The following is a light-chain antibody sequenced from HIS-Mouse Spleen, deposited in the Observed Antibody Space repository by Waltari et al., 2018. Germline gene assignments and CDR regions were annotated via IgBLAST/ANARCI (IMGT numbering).Light chain of an antibody. Sequence: SYELTQPPSVSVSPGQTARLTCSGDALPKKYAYWYQQKSGQAPVLVIYEDSKRPSGNPERFSGSSSGTMATLTISGAQVEDEADYYCDSTDSSGNHRVFGGGTKLTVL. CDR1: ALPKKY. CDR3: DSTDSSGNHRV. V-gene: IGLV3-10*01. J-gene: IGLJ2*01. CDR2: EDS.